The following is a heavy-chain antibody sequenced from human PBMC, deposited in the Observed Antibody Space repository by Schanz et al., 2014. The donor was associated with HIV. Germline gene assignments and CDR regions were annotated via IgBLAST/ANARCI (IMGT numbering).Heavy chain of an antibody. CDR1: GFTNAW. CDR3: ARDNWGPDH. J-gene: IGHJ4*02. CDR2: VHPDGIHA. D-gene: IGHD3-16*01. V-gene: IGHV3-7*01. Sequence: EVQLLESGGGLVQPGGSLRLSCAASGFTNAWMSWVRQAPGKGLEWLANVHPDGIHANMVDSVKGRFIISSDNTKNSVYLQMNSLTVEDTAVYFCARDNWGPDHWGQGTLVTVSS.